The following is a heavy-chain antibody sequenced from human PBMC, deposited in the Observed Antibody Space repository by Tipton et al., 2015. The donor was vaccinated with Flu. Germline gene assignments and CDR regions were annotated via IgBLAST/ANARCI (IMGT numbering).Heavy chain of an antibody. J-gene: IGHJ5*02. CDR3: AKDINDATYGSGFDP. CDR2: ISWNSGSI. D-gene: IGHD3-10*01. Sequence: VQLVQSGGGLVQPGRSLRLSCAASGFTFDDYAMHWVRQAPGKGLEWVSGISWNSGSIGYADSVKGRFTISRDNAKNSLYLQMNSLRAEDTALYYCAKDINDATYGSGFDPWGQGTLVTVSS. CDR1: GFTFDDYA. V-gene: IGHV3-9*01.